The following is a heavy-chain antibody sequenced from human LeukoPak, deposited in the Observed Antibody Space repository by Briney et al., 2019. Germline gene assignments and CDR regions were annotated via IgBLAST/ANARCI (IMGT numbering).Heavy chain of an antibody. D-gene: IGHD2-2*01. CDR3: AREDCSSTSCYEGYYYYGMDV. J-gene: IGHJ6*02. V-gene: IGHV3-30-3*01. Sequence: PGRSLRLSCAASGFTLSSYAMHWVRQAPGKGLEWVAVISYDGSNKYYADSVKGRFTISRDNSKNTLYLQMNSLRAEDTAVYYCAREDCSSTSCYEGYYYYGMDVWGQGTTVTVSS. CDR1: GFTLSSYA. CDR2: ISYDGSNK.